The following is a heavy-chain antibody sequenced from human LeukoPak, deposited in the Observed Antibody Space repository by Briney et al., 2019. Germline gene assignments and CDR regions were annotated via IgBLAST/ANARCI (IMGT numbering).Heavy chain of an antibody. Sequence: ASVKVSCKASGYTFTSYGISWVRQAPGQGLEWMGWISAYNGNTNYAQKLQGRVTMTADTSTSTAYMELRSLRSDDTAVYYCARPAAGNDAFDIWGQGTMVTVSS. CDR1: GYTFTSYG. CDR3: ARPAAGNDAFDI. D-gene: IGHD2-2*01. V-gene: IGHV1-18*01. J-gene: IGHJ3*02. CDR2: ISAYNGNT.